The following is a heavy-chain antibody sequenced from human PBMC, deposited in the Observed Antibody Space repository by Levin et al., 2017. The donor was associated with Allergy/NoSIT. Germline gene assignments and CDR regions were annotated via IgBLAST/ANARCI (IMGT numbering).Heavy chain of an antibody. CDR3: ARVVVRGVIRKYYYYYYMDV. CDR1: GGSFSGYY. D-gene: IGHD3-10*01. V-gene: IGHV4-34*01. Sequence: SQTLSLTCAVYGGSFSGYYWSWIRQSPGKGLEWIGEINHSGSTKYNPSLKSRVTISVDTSKNQFSLSLSSVTAADTAVYYCARVVVRGVIRKYYYYYYMDVWDKGTTVTVSS. J-gene: IGHJ6*03. CDR2: INHSGST.